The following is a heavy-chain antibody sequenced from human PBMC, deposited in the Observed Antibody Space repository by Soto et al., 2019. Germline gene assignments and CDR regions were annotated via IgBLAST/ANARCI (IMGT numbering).Heavy chain of an antibody. CDR3: ARDARWSHFDY. CDR2: IKQDGSEK. D-gene: IGHD2-15*01. V-gene: IGHV3-7*01. Sequence: EVQLVESGGGLVQPGGSLRLSCAASGFTFSSYWMSWVRQAPGKGLEWVANIKQDGSEKYYVDSVNGRLTISRDKAKNSLYLQMNSLRAEDTAVYYCARDARWSHFDYGGQGTLVTVSS. CDR1: GFTFSSYW. J-gene: IGHJ4*02.